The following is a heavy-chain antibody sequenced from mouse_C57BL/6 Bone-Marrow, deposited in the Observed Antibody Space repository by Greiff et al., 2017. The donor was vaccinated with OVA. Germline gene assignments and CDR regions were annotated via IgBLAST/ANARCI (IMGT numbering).Heavy chain of an antibody. V-gene: IGHV3-6*01. D-gene: IGHD1-1*01. CDR3: ARVITTVDYFDY. CDR1: GYSITSGYY. Sequence: EVKLMESGPGLVKPSQSLSLTCSVTGYSITSGYYWNWIRQFPGNKLEWMGYISYDGSNNYNPSLKNRISITRDTSKNQFFLKLNSVTTEDTATYYCARVITTVDYFDYWGQGTTLTVSS. J-gene: IGHJ2*01. CDR2: ISYDGSN.